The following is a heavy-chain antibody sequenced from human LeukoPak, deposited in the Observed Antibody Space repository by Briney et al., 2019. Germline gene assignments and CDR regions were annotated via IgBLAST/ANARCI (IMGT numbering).Heavy chain of an antibody. J-gene: IGHJ4*02. D-gene: IGHD3-22*01. V-gene: IGHV3-21*01. Sequence: GGSLRLSCSASGFTFSSYTMNWVRQAPGKGLEWVSSISGRSTYIFYADSVKGRFTISRDNAKNSLSLQTNSLRAEDTAVYYCARGLGTTVTNEYYYDSSGYYDGGLDYWGPGTLGTVSS. CDR3: ARGLGTTVTNEYYYDSSGYYDGGLDY. CDR2: ISGRSTYI. CDR1: GFTFSSYT.